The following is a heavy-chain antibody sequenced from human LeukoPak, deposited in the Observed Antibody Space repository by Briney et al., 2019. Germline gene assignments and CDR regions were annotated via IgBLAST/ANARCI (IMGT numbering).Heavy chain of an antibody. Sequence: GGSLRLSCAASGFTFSSYAMSWVRQAPGKGLEWVSAISGSGGSTYYADSVKGRFTISRDNSKNTLYLQMNSLRAEDTAVYYCANNVDYCSSTSCYHAVEYFQHWGQGTLVTVSS. D-gene: IGHD2-2*01. CDR2: ISGSGGST. CDR3: ANNVDYCSSTSCYHAVEYFQH. J-gene: IGHJ1*01. CDR1: GFTFSSYA. V-gene: IGHV3-23*01.